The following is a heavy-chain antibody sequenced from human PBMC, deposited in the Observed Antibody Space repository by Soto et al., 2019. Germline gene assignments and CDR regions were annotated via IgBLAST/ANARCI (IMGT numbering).Heavy chain of an antibody. CDR1: GYTFTSQW. Sequence: SLKISCKGSGYTFTSQWMAWVRQMPGKGLEWMGMIFPGDSDTRYSPSFQGQVTISADKSISTAYLQWSSLKASDTAMYFCARHGVFFDYWGQGTLVTVSS. D-gene: IGHD3-16*01. CDR3: ARHGVFFDY. V-gene: IGHV5-51*01. CDR2: IFPGDSDT. J-gene: IGHJ4*02.